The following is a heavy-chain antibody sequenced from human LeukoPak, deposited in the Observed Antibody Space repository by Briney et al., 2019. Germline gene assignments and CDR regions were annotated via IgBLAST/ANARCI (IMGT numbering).Heavy chain of an antibody. CDR2: IYYSGST. CDR3: ARARVTMIRGERVLDY. J-gene: IGHJ4*02. Sequence: SETLSLTRTVSGDSVSSVRYYWSWIRQTPGKGLEWIGYIYYSGSTNYNLSFKSRVTMSIDTSKNQFSLKLSSVTAADTAVYYCARARVTMIRGERVLDYWGQGTLVTVSS. D-gene: IGHD3-10*01. CDR1: GDSVSSVRYY. V-gene: IGHV4-61*01.